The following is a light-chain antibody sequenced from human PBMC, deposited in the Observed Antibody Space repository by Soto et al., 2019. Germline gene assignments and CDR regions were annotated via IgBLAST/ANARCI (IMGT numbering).Light chain of an antibody. CDR3: SSYAGTSYV. CDR2: EVN. CDR1: IIDVGGYNF. V-gene: IGLV2-8*01. Sequence: QSVLTQPPSASGSPGQSVTISCTGTIIDVGGYNFVSWYQQHAGKVPRLMIYEVNKRPSGVPDRFSGSKSGNTASLTVSGLQTEDEADYYCSSYAGTSYVFVTGTKVTVL. J-gene: IGLJ1*01.